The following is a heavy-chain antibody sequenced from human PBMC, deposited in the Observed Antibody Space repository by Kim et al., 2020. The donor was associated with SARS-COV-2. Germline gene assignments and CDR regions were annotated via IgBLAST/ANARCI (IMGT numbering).Heavy chain of an antibody. D-gene: IGHD3-10*01. CDR1: GGSISSSFYF. J-gene: IGHJ4*02. Sequence: SETLSLTCTVSGGSISSSFYFWGWIRQPPGKGLEWIGTIYHSGSTDYHPSLKSRVTISVDTSKNQFSLKLTSVTAAGTAVYYCARHTVYGSYTTDSLGQG. V-gene: IGHV4-39*01. CDR3: ARHTVYGSYTTDS. CDR2: IYHSGST.